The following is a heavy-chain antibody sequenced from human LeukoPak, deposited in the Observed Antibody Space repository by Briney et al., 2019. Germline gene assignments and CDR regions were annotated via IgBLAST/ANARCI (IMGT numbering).Heavy chain of an antibody. CDR2: IHYSGST. CDR1: GGSLSSYF. CDR3: ARQYGSGSYHDY. D-gene: IGHD3-10*01. J-gene: IGHJ4*02. V-gene: IGHV4-59*08. Sequence: KPSENPSPTLTGSGGSLSSYFWGWIRAPPGEGLEWIGYIHYSGSTNYNPSLKSRVTISVDSSKNQFSLKLSSVTAADTAVYYCARQYGSGSYHDYWGQGTLVTVSS.